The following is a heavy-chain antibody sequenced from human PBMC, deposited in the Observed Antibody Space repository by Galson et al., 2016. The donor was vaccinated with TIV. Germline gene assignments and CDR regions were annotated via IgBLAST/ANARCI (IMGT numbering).Heavy chain of an antibody. CDR3: ARMVYGDYPPRFYYDS. D-gene: IGHD4-17*01. J-gene: IGHJ4*02. CDR1: GFSLSTNEMC. V-gene: IGHV2-70*11. CDR2: IDWGDDI. Sequence: PALVKPTQTLTLTCTFSGFSLSTNEMCVGWIRRPPGKALEWLARIDWGDDIYYNTSLKTRLTISKDTSKNQVVFKMTNVDPTDTATYYCARMVYGDYPPRFYYDSWGQGALVTVSS.